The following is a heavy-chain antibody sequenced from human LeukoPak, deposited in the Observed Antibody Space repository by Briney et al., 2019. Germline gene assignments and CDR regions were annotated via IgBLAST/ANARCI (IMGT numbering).Heavy chain of an antibody. J-gene: IGHJ1*01. V-gene: IGHV3-33*01. CDR2: IWYDGSNK. D-gene: IGHD3-10*01. CDR1: GFTFSSYG. CDR3: AIASGSYYGGEYFQH. Sequence: GGSLRLSCVASGFTFSSYGMHWVRQALGKGLEWVAVIWYDGSNKYYVDSVKGRFTISRDHSKNTVYLQMNSLRAEDTAVYYCAIASGSYYGGEYFQHWGQGTLVTVSS.